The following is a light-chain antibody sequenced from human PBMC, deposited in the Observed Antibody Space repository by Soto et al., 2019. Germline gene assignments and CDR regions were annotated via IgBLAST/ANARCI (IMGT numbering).Light chain of an antibody. Sequence: EIVLTQSQDTLSLSPGDRATLSCRASQSVSSYLAWYQQKPGQAPRLLIYDASNRATGIPARFSGSGSGTDFTLTISSLEPEDYAGYNCQPRLNLHTFCGGTKVECK. J-gene: IGKJ4*01. CDR1: QSVSSY. V-gene: IGKV3-11*01. CDR3: QPRLNLHT. CDR2: DAS.